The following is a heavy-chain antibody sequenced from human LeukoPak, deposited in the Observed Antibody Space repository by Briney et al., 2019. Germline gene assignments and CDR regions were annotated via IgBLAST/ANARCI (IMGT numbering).Heavy chain of an antibody. J-gene: IGHJ3*02. D-gene: IGHD2-15*01. Sequence: GGSLRLSCAASGLRFSDYYVSWIRQAPGKGLEWVANIKQDGSEKYYADSVKGRFTISRDNSKNTLYLQMNSLRAEDTAVYYCAKEHCSGGSCYLGAFDIWGQGTMVTVSS. CDR2: IKQDGSEK. V-gene: IGHV3-7*01. CDR1: GLRFSDYY. CDR3: AKEHCSGGSCYLGAFDI.